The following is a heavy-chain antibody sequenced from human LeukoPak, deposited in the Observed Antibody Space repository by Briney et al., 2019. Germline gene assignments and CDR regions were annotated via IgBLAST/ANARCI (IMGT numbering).Heavy chain of an antibody. V-gene: IGHV1-24*01. Sequence: ASVKVSCKVSGYTLTELSMHWVRQAPGKGLEWMGGFDPEDGETIYAQKFQGRVTMTEDTSTDTAYMELSSLRSEDTAVYYCAKDVIIGRIAAVGPFDSWGQGTLVTVSS. J-gene: IGHJ4*02. CDR2: FDPEDGET. CDR3: AKDVIIGRIAAVGPFDS. CDR1: GYTLTELS. D-gene: IGHD6-13*01.